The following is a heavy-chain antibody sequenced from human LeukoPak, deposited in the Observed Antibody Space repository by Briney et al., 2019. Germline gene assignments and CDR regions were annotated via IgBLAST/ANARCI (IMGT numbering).Heavy chain of an antibody. V-gene: IGHV4-59*01. CDR1: GGSISSYY. J-gene: IGHJ6*03. D-gene: IGHD1-14*01. CDR3: ARAGTPDYYYYMDV. CDR2: IYYSGST. Sequence: PSQTLSLTCTVSGGSISSYYWSWIRQPPGKGQEWIGYIYYSGSTNYNPSLKSRVTISVDTSKNQFSLKLSSVTAADTAVYYCARAGTPDYYYYMDVWGKGTTVTVSS.